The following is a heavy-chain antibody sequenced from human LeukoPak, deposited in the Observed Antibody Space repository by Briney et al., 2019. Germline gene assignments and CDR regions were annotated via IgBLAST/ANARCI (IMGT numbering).Heavy chain of an antibody. J-gene: IGHJ3*01. CDR1: GFTLNSYL. D-gene: IGHD1-14*01. CDR3: ARSNPNRNALDL. Sequence: GGSLRLSCAASGFTLNSYLMRWVRQGPRRGLGWVANIKKDGSEENYLDSVKGRFTVSRDNAKNSLYLQMNSLRGEDTAVYYCARSNPNRNALDLWGQGTMVTISS. CDR2: IKKDGSEE. V-gene: IGHV3-7*01.